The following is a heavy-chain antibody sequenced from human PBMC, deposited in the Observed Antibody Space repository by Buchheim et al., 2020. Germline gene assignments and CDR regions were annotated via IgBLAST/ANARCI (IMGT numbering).Heavy chain of an antibody. D-gene: IGHD6-13*01. CDR2: INAGSANT. CDR3: ARGSGGTAAAGNYWFDP. Sequence: QVQLVQSGAEVKKPGASVKVSCKASGYTFTSYAMHWVRQAPGQRLEWMGWINAGSANTKYSQQFQGRVTITRDTSASTVYMELSSLISEDTAVYYCARGSGGTAAAGNYWFDPWGQGTL. J-gene: IGHJ5*02. CDR1: GYTFTSYA. V-gene: IGHV1-3*01.